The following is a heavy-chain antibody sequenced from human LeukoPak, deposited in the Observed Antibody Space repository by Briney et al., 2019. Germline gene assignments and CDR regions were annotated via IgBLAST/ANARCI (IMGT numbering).Heavy chain of an antibody. D-gene: IGHD3-9*01. CDR1: GFTFSNAW. J-gene: IGHJ4*02. Sequence: GGTLRLSCAASGFTFSNAWMSWVRQAPGKGLEWVGRIKSKTDGGTTDYAAPVKGRFTISRDNTKNTLYLQMNSLRAEDTAVYYCAKPILTGYYYVGRLEAENDYWGQGTLVTVSS. CDR3: AKPILTGYYYVGRLEAENDY. CDR2: IKSKTDGGTT. V-gene: IGHV3-15*01.